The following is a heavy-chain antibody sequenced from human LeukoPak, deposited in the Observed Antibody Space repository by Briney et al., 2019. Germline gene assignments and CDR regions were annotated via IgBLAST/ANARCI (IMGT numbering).Heavy chain of an antibody. CDR1: GYTFTSYG. CDR3: ARDRAIVVEHGSDY. Sequence: GASVKVSCKASGYTFTSYGISWVRQAPGQGPEWMGWISAYNGNTNYAQKLQGRVTMTTDTSTSTAYMELRSLRSDDTAVYYCARDRAIVVEHGSDYWGQGTLVTVSS. J-gene: IGHJ4*02. V-gene: IGHV1-18*01. CDR2: ISAYNGNT. D-gene: IGHD3-22*01.